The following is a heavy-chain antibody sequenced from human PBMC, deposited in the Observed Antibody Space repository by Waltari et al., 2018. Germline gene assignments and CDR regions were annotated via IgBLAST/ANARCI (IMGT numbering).Heavy chain of an antibody. Sequence: QVNLVESGGGVGQPGGSVRLSGATSAFTFRHFGMPWFRQAPGKGLEWVALIWFDGSDKFYADSVRGRFTISRDNSARTLYLDMDSLRLDDTAMYYCAKDAFGNTYLDFWGQGTLVTVSS. CDR3: AKDAFGNTYLDF. V-gene: IGHV3-30*02. D-gene: IGHD2-2*02. CDR2: IWFDGSDK. CDR1: AFTFRHFG. J-gene: IGHJ4*02.